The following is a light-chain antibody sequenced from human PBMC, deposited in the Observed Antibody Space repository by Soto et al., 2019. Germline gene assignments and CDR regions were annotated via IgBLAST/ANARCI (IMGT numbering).Light chain of an antibody. CDR1: QNVSSSY. CDR2: DAS. Sequence: EIVMTQSPATLSVSPGERATLSCRASQNVSSSYLAWYQQKPGLAPRLLIYDASSRATGIPDRFSGSGSGTDFTLTTSRLEPEDFAVYYCQQYGSSPPITFGQGTRLEIK. J-gene: IGKJ5*01. CDR3: QQYGSSPPIT. V-gene: IGKV3D-20*01.